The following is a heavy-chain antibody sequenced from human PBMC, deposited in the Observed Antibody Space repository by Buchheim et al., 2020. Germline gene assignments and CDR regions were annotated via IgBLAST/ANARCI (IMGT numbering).Heavy chain of an antibody. CDR3: ARMDTYGDYYFDY. D-gene: IGHD4-17*01. CDR1: GGSISSYY. J-gene: IGHJ4*02. V-gene: IGHV4-59*08. Sequence: QVQLQESGPGLVKPSETLSLTCTVSGGSISSYYWSWFRQPPGKGLEWIGYIYYSGSTNYNPSLKSRVTISVDTSKNQFSLKLSSVTAADTAVYYCARMDTYGDYYFDYWGQGTL. CDR2: IYYSGST.